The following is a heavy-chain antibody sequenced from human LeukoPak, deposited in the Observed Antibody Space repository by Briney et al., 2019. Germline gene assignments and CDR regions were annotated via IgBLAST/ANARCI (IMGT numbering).Heavy chain of an antibody. Sequence: WASVKVSCKASGGTFSSYAISWVRQAPGQGLEWMGRIIPILGIANCAQKFQGRVTITADKSTSTAYMELSSLRSEDTAVYYCASSTAGYYYYGMDVWGQGTTVTVSS. J-gene: IGHJ6*02. V-gene: IGHV1-69*04. CDR3: ASSTAGYYYYGMDV. CDR1: GGTFSSYA. CDR2: IIPILGIA.